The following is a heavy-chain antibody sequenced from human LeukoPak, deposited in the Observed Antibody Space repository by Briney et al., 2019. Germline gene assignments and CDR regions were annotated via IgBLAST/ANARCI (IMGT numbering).Heavy chain of an antibody. V-gene: IGHV3-53*01. CDR1: GFTVSSSY. CDR2: LYSGGDR. CDR3: AIDSEIAAAGTGDY. J-gene: IGHJ4*02. D-gene: IGHD6-13*01. Sequence: PGGSLRLSCAASGFTVSSSYMSWVRQAPGKGLEFLSVLYSGGDRYYGDSVKGRFTISRDNSKNMLYLQMDSLGAEDTAVYYCAIDSEIAAAGTGDYWGQGTLVTVSS.